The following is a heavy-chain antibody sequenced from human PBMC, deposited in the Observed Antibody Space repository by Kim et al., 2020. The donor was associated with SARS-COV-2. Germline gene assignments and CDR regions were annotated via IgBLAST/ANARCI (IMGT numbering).Heavy chain of an antibody. J-gene: IGHJ6*02. D-gene: IGHD3-9*01. Sequence: GGSLRLSCAASGFTFSSYSMNWVRQAPGKGLEWVSSISSSSSYIYYADSVKGRFTISRDNAKNSLYLQMNSLRAEDTAVYYCAREAEYDISYYYGMDVWGQGTTVTVSS. CDR2: ISSSSSYI. CDR1: GFTFSSYS. V-gene: IGHV3-21*01. CDR3: AREAEYDISYYYGMDV.